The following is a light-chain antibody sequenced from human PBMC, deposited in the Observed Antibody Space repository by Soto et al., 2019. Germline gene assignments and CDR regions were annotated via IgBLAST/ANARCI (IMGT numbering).Light chain of an antibody. CDR1: QSPVFSDGNTY. CDR3: MQGTHWPPYT. J-gene: IGKJ2*01. CDR2: KVS. V-gene: IGKV2-30*01. Sequence: DVVMTQSPLSLPVTLGQPASISCRSSQSPVFSDGNTYLSWIQQRPGQSPRRLIYKVSNRDSGVPDRFSGSGSGTDFTLKISRVEAEDVGVYYCMQGTHWPPYTFGQGTKLEIK.